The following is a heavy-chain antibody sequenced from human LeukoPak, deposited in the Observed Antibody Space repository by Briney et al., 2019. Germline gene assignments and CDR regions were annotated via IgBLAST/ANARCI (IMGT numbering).Heavy chain of an antibody. D-gene: IGHD1-26*01. CDR3: ARGRVGTTTPFDY. CDR2: ISSGGSTI. V-gene: IGHV3-48*03. CDR1: VFTFSNYE. Sequence: GGSLRLSCAASVFTFSNYEMNWVRQAPGKGLEWVSYISSGGSTIYYADSVKGRFTISRDNAKSSLFLQMNSLRAEDTAVYYCARGRVGTTTPFDYWGQGTLVTVSS. J-gene: IGHJ4*02.